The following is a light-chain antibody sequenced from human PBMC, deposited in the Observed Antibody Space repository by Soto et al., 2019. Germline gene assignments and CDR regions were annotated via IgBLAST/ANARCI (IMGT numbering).Light chain of an antibody. CDR3: QQYGSSPPVT. Sequence: EIVLTQSPGTLSLSPGERATLSCRASQSVSYTFLAWYQQKPGQAPRLLIYGASTRATGIPARFSGSGSGTEFTLTISSLQSEDFAVYYCQQYGSSPPVTFGQGTKVDIK. CDR1: QSVSYTF. V-gene: IGKV3-20*01. CDR2: GAS. J-gene: IGKJ1*01.